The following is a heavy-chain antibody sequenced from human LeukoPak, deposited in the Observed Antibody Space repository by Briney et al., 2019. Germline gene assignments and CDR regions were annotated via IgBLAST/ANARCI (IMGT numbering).Heavy chain of an antibody. D-gene: IGHD3-16*02. J-gene: IGHJ4*02. CDR2: ISGSGGST. CDR3: AKDDYDYVWGSYRSTDY. Sequence: PGGSLRLSCAASGFTFSSYAMSWVRQAPGKGLEWVSAISGSGGSTYYADSVKGRFTISRDNSKNTLYLQMNSLRAEDTAVYYCAKDDYDYVWGSYRSTDYWGQGTLVTVSS. V-gene: IGHV3-23*01. CDR1: GFTFSSYA.